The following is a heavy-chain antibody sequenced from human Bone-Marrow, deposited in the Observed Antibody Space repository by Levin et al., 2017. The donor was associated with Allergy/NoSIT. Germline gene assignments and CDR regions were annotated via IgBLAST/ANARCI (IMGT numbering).Heavy chain of an antibody. CDR3: AREDGASIGEHRWFDP. Sequence: GESLKISCVASGFSLSTFDMNWVRQAPGKGLEWVSSISSTSTYIFYAESLKGRFTISRDNAKNSVYLQMERLRAEDSAVYYCAREDGASIGEHRWFDPWGQGTLVTVSS. V-gene: IGHV3-21*06. CDR1: GFSLSTFD. J-gene: IGHJ5*02. D-gene: IGHD1/OR15-1a*01. CDR2: ISSTSTYI.